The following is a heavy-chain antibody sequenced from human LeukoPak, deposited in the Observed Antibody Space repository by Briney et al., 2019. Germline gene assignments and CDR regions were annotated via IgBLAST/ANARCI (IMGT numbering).Heavy chain of an antibody. CDR3: ARTSSSWPPIV. CDR2: ISAYNGNT. CDR1: GYTFTDYP. J-gene: IGHJ4*02. V-gene: IGHV1-18*01. Sequence: ASVKVSCKAFGYTFTDYPINWVRQAPGQGLEWMGWISAYNGNTNYAQKLQGRVTMTTDTSTSTAYMELRSLRSDDTAVYYCARTSSSWPPIVWGQGTLVTVSS. D-gene: IGHD6-13*01.